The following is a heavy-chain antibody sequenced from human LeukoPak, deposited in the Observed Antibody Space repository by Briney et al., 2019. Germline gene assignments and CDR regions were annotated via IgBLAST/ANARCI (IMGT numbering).Heavy chain of an antibody. CDR1: GYTFTSYY. CDR2: INPSGGST. D-gene: IGHD3-22*01. V-gene: IGHV1-46*01. CDR3: ARQITMIVVLPDY. Sequence: ASVTVSCEASGYTFTSYYMHWVRQAPGQGLEWMGIINPSGGSTSYAQKFQGRVTMTRDTSTSTVYMELSSLRSEDTAVYYCARQITMIVVLPDYWGQGTLVTVSS. J-gene: IGHJ4*02.